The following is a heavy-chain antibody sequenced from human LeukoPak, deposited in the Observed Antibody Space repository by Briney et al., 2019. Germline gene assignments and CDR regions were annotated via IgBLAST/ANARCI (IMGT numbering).Heavy chain of an antibody. CDR3: AREPSVTTVTTGS. CDR2: FHNSGTS. CDR1: DDSISDYY. Sequence: PSETLSITCTVSDDSISDYYRGWIRQPPGKGLEWIGYFHNSGTSTYNPSLKSRVTIAVDTSNNQFSLRLSSVTAADTAIYYCAREPSVTTVTTGSWGQGTLVIVSS. J-gene: IGHJ5*02. V-gene: IGHV4-59*12. D-gene: IGHD4-17*01.